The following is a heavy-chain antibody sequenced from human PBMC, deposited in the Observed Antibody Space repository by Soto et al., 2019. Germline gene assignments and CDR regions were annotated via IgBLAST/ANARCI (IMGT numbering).Heavy chain of an antibody. D-gene: IGHD4-17*01. Sequence: QVRLEESGPGLVKPSETLSLICSVSGGSVNNANYFWNWIRHHPENGLEWIGYIYYSGSTRYNPSSKARATLSIDTSKNQFSLRLNSVTVADTAGYFCARDEDYGGSRGGMDVWGRGTTVTVSS. J-gene: IGHJ6*02. CDR3: ARDEDYGGSRGGMDV. CDR1: GGSVNNANYF. CDR2: IYYSGST. V-gene: IGHV4-31*03.